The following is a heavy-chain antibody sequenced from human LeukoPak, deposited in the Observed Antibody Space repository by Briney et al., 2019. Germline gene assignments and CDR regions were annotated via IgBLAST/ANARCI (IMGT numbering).Heavy chain of an antibody. J-gene: IGHJ4*02. Sequence: PSETLSLTCTVSGGSISSSSYYWGWIRQPPGKGLEWIGSIYYSGSTYYNPSLKSRVTISVDTSKNQFSLKLSSVTAADTAVYYCARAPPRSTTGWLPGEYWGLGVLVTVSS. V-gene: IGHV4-39*07. CDR3: ARAPPRSTTGWLPGEY. D-gene: IGHD5-12*01. CDR2: IYYSGST. CDR1: GGSISSSSYY.